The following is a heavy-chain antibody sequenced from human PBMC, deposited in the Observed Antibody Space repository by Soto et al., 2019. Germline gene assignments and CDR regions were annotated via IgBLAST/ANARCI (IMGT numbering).Heavy chain of an antibody. CDR3: ARAPPRDYYYYGMDV. V-gene: IGHV4-34*01. CDR1: GGSFSGYY. J-gene: IGHJ6*02. Sequence: PSETLSLTCAVYGGSFSGYYWSWIRQPPGKGLEWIGEINHSGSTNYNPSLKSRVTISVDTSKNQFSLKLSSVTAADTAVYYCARAPPRDYYYYGMDVWGQGTTVTVSS. CDR2: INHSGST.